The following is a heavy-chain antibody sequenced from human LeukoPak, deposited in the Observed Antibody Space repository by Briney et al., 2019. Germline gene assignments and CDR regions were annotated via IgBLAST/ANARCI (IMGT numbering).Heavy chain of an antibody. J-gene: IGHJ4*02. V-gene: IGHV3-21*01. D-gene: IGHD2-2*01. CDR1: GFTFNSYS. Sequence: GGSLRLSCAASGFTFNSYSMNWVRQAPGKGLEWVSSISSSSSYIYYADSVKGRFTISRDNAKNSLYLQMNSLRPEDTAVYYCAREYCSSTSCSYYFDYWGQGTLVTVSS. CDR2: ISSSSSYI. CDR3: AREYCSSTSCSYYFDY.